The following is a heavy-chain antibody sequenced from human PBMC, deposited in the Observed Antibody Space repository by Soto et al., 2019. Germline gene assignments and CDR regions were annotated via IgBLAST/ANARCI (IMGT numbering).Heavy chain of an antibody. CDR3: VKGLTVDYRSAFES. CDR1: GFTFSSYA. J-gene: IGHJ4*02. D-gene: IGHD6-25*01. CDR2: ISGSGVGR. V-gene: IGHV3-23*01. Sequence: GGSLRLSCVASGFTFSSYAMTWVRQTPRKGLEWVSGISGSGVGRYYADSVKGRFTISRDNSKNTLYLQMNSLRAEDTAVYYCVKGLTVDYRSAFESWGQGTLVTVSS.